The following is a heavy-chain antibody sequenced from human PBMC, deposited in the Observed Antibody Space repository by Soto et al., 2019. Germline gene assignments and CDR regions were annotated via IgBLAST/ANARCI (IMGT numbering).Heavy chain of an antibody. CDR1: GFTVSNNY. CDR3: AKDEATDIVVVPAATHFDY. J-gene: IGHJ4*02. D-gene: IGHD2-2*01. CDR2: IYSGGYT. Sequence: GGSLRLSCAVSGFTVSNNYMSWVRQAPGKGLEGVSVIYSGGYTAYADSVKGRFTISRDNSKNTLYLQMNSLRAEDTAVYYCAKDEATDIVVVPAATHFDYWGQGTLVTVSS. V-gene: IGHV3-53*01.